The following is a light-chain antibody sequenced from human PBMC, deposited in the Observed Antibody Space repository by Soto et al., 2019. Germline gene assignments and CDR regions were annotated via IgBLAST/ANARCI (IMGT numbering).Light chain of an antibody. J-gene: IGKJ1*01. V-gene: IGKV1-5*01. CDR1: QSISTW. Sequence: DIQMTQSPSTLSASVGDRVTITCRASQSISTWLAWYQQKPGKAPKLLIYDASSLESGVPSRFSGSGSGTEFTRTISSLQPEDFASYYCQQYNSYSTFGQGTKVEIK. CDR2: DAS. CDR3: QQYNSYST.